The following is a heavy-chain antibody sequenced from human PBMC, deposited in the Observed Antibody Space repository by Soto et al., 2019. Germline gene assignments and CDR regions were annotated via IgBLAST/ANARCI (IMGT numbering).Heavy chain of an antibody. CDR1: GISFSKHG. J-gene: IGHJ4*02. Sequence: QVQLVESGGGVVQPGRSLRLSCAASGISFSKHGMHWVRQAPGKGLEWVAVMWYDESKKYNEDSVKGRITISRDDSKNTVYLQMNSLRADDTAVYYCARGNWKDGYFDYGGQGTLVTVSS. CDR2: MWYDESKK. V-gene: IGHV3-33*01. D-gene: IGHD1-1*01. CDR3: ARGNWKDGYFDY.